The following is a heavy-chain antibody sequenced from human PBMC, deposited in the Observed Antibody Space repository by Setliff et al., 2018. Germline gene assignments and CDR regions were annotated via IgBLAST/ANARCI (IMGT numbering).Heavy chain of an antibody. CDR2: ISSDGSRT. V-gene: IGHV3-64*02. J-gene: IGHJ4*02. CDR1: GLSFSTSA. Sequence: PGGSLRLSCAASGLSFSTSAMHWVRQAPGKELEYVSAISSDGSRTYYGDSVKGRFTISRDNSKNSLYLQMGSLRAEDMAVYYCARMMRPPWDCSGGSCYSRAFDYWGQGTLVTVSS. D-gene: IGHD2-15*01. CDR3: ARMMRPPWDCSGGSCYSRAFDY.